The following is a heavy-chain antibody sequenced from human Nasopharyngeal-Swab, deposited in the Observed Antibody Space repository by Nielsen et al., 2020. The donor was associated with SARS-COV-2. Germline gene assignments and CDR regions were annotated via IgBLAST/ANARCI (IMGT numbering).Heavy chain of an antibody. J-gene: IGHJ3*02. Sequence: SETLSLTCTVSGGSICSYYWSWIRQPPGKGLEWIGYIYYSGSTNYNPSLKSRVTISVDTSKNQFSLKLSSVTAADTAVYYCARKDDSSGYYLRVGAFDIWGQGTMVTVSS. V-gene: IGHV4-59*01. CDR1: GGSICSYY. CDR2: IYYSGST. CDR3: ARKDDSSGYYLRVGAFDI. D-gene: IGHD3-22*01.